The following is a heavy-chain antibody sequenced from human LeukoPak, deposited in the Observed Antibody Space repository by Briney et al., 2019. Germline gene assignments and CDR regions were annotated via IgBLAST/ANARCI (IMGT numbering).Heavy chain of an antibody. V-gene: IGHV4-61*02. D-gene: IGHD3-3*01. CDR1: GGSISSGSYY. Sequence: PSQTLSLTCTVSGGSISSGSYYWSWIRQPAGKGLEWIGRIHTSGSTNYNPSLKSRVTISVDTSKNQFSLKLSSVTAADTAVYYCARAAAQDFWSGYPSLGAFYMDVWGKGTTVTVSS. CDR3: ARAAAQDFWSGYPSLGAFYMDV. CDR2: IHTSGST. J-gene: IGHJ6*03.